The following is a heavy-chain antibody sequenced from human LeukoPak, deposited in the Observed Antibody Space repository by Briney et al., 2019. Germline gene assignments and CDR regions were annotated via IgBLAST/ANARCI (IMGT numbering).Heavy chain of an antibody. V-gene: IGHV1-46*01. J-gene: IGHJ5*02. CDR2: INPSGGST. D-gene: IGHD1-1*01. Sequence: ASVKVSCKASGYTFTSYYMHWVRQAPGQGLEWMGIINPSGGSTSYAQKFQGRVTMTRDTSTSTVYMELSSLRSEDTAVYYCARGGAPLDQGEWFDPWGQGTLVTGSS. CDR1: GYTFTSYY. CDR3: ARGGAPLDQGEWFDP.